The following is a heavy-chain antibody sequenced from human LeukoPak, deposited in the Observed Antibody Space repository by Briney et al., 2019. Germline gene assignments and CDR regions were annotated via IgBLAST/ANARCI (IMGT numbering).Heavy chain of an antibody. CDR3: ARLNHDYSTLGLAFDY. J-gene: IGHJ4*02. CDR2: INPNSSGT. Sequence: ASVKVSCKASGYTFTGYYMRWVRQAPGQGLEWMGWINPNSSGTNYAQKFQGRVTMTRDTSISTAYMELSRLRSDDTAVYYCARLNHDYSTLGLAFDYWGQGTLVTVSS. CDR1: GYTFTGYY. V-gene: IGHV1-2*02. D-gene: IGHD4-11*01.